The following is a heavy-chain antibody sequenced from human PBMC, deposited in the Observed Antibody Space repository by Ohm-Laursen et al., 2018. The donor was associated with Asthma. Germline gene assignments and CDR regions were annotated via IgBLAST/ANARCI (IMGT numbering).Heavy chain of an antibody. CDR3: ARIGPEWELPGREYSLHH. J-gene: IGHJ1*01. V-gene: IGHV3-7*01. CDR2: IKPDGSQT. Sequence: SLRLSCAAPGFTFSGSWMIWVRQAPGKGLQWLAFIKPDGSQTYYADSMEGRFSISRDNSKNSLYLQMNSLRAEDTALYYCARIGPEWELPGREYSLHHWGQGTQVTVSS. D-gene: IGHD1-26*01. CDR1: GFTFSGSW.